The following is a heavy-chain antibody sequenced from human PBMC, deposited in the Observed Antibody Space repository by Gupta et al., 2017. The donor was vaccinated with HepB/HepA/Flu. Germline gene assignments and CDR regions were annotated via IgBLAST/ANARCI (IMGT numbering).Heavy chain of an antibody. J-gene: IGHJ5*01. CDR1: GFTFSSYA. D-gene: IGHD5-18*01. V-gene: IGHV3-23*01. Sequence: EVQLLESRGDLVQPGGSLRLSCAASGFTFSSYAMNCARQAPGKGLEWVSAISASGSTYYTDSVKGRFTISRDNSKNTLYLQMNSLRAEDTAVYYCAKDTRGYSYGYGDSWGQGTLVTVSS. CDR2: ISASGST. CDR3: AKDTRGYSYGYGDS.